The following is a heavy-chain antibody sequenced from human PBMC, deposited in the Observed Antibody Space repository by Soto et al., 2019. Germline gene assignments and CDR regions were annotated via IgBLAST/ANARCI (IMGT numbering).Heavy chain of an antibody. CDR2: ISSSSSYI. CDR1: GFRFSSYG. D-gene: IGHD3-22*01. CDR3: ARDSDYYDSSGYYYAYREYFQH. J-gene: IGHJ1*01. V-gene: IGHV3-21*01. Sequence: PGGSLRLSCAASGFRFSSYGMHWVHQAPGKGLEWVSSISSSSSYIYYADSVKGRFTISRDNAKNSLYLQMNSLRAEDTAVYYCARDSDYYDSSGYYYAYREYFQHWGQGT.